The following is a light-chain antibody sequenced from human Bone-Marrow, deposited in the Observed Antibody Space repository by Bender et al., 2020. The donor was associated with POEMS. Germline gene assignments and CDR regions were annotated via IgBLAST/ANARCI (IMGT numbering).Light chain of an antibody. CDR2: DVT. CDR1: SSDIGGHNS. Sequence: QSALTQPRSVSGSPGQSVTISCTGTSSDIGGHNSVSWYQHHPGKAPKLMIYDVTQRPSGVPDRFSGSNSGNTASLTISGLQAEDEADYYCCSYVGTTTFDVFGSGTKVTVL. J-gene: IGLJ1*01. V-gene: IGLV2-11*01. CDR3: CSYVGTTTFDV.